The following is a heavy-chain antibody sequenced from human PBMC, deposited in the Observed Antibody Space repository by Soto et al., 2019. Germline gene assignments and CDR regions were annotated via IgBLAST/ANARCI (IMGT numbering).Heavy chain of an antibody. J-gene: IGHJ6*02. Sequence: QVQLQQSGPGLVKPSQTLSLTCTVSGGSISYEYYHWTWIRQSPGKGLEWIGYIHYSGSIIYNPSFKSRVTISVDTSKTQFSLQRSSVTGADTAVYFCAREDDGGDRDYYGLDVWGQGTTVTVSS. CDR3: AREDDGGDRDYYGLDV. V-gene: IGHV4-30-4*08. CDR2: IHYSGSI. CDR1: GGSISYEYYH. D-gene: IGHD2-21*02.